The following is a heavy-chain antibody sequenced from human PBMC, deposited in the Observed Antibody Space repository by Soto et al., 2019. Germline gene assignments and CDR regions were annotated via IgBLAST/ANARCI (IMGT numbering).Heavy chain of an antibody. Sequence: VGSLRLSCAASGFTFSSYAMSWVRQAPGKGLEWVSAISGSGGSTYYADSVKGRFTIPRDNSKNTLYLQMNSLRAEDTAVYYCAGTSGGITGTLYYYYGMDVWGQGTTVTVSS. CDR2: ISGSGGST. D-gene: IGHD1-20*01. CDR3: AGTSGGITGTLYYYYGMDV. J-gene: IGHJ6*02. V-gene: IGHV3-23*01. CDR1: GFTFSSYA.